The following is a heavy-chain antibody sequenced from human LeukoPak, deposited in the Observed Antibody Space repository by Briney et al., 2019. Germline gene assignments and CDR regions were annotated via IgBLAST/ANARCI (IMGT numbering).Heavy chain of an antibody. J-gene: IGHJ3*02. CDR3: ARLYGDPI. V-gene: IGHV3-53*01. CDR2: IYSGGDT. D-gene: IGHD4-17*01. CDR1: GFIVSNCY. Sequence: PGGSLRLSCAASGFIVSNCYMGWVRQAPGKGLEWVSLIYSGGDTSYADSVKGRFTISRDNAKNSLYLQMNSLRAEDTAFYYCARLYGDPIWGQGTMVTVSS.